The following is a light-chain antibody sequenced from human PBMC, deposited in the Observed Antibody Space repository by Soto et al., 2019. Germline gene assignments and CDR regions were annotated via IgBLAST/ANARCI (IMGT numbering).Light chain of an antibody. CDR2: EVN. Sequence: QSVLTQPPSASGSPGQSIAISCTGTSSDVGGYNYVSWYQQHPGKAPKLMIYEVNKRPSGVPDRFSGSKSGNTASLTVSGLQAEDEADYYCSSYAGSSNAFGTGTKVAVL. CDR1: SSDVGGYNY. V-gene: IGLV2-8*01. CDR3: SSYAGSSNA. J-gene: IGLJ1*01.